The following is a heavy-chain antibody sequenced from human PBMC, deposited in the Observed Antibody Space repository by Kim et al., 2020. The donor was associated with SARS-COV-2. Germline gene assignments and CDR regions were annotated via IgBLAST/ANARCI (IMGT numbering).Heavy chain of an antibody. Sequence: SETLSLTCAVYGGSFSGYYWSWIRQPPGKGLEWIGEINHSGSTNYNPSLKSRVTISVDTSKNQFSLKLSSMTAADTAVYYCARFLNAGYDQLEGFDPWGQVTLVTVSS. D-gene: IGHD3-3*01. CDR3: ARFLNAGYDQLEGFDP. J-gene: IGHJ5*02. V-gene: IGHV4-34*01. CDR2: INHSGST. CDR1: GGSFSGYY.